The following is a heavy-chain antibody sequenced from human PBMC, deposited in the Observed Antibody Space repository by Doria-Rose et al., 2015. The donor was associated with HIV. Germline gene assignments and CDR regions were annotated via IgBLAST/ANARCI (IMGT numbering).Heavy chain of an antibody. D-gene: IGHD3-22*01. CDR1: GDSISTYY. CDR2: IYYSGST. J-gene: IGHJ4*02. CDR3: ARGTFYDSSGYYPYFDY. Sequence: PGLVKPSETLSLTCSVSGDSISTYYWNWIRQPPGKGLEWIGYIYYSGSTNYNPSLKSRVTISVDTSKNQFSLKLSSVTAADTAVYYCARGTFYDSSGYYPYFDYWGQGTRVTVSS. V-gene: IGHV4-59*01.